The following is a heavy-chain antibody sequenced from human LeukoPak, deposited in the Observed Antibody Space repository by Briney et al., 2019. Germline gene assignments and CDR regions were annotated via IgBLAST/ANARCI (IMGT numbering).Heavy chain of an antibody. CDR2: IYYSGST. CDR1: GGSITSSSYY. V-gene: IGHV4-39*01. D-gene: IGHD2-2*01. Sequence: PSETLSLTCTVSGGSITSSSYYWGWLRQPPGKGLEWIGSIYYSGSTYYNPSLKSRVTISVDTSKNQFSLKLSSVTAADTAVYYCASIKGRPGYYYYYGMDVWGQGTTVTVSS. J-gene: IGHJ6*02. CDR3: ASIKGRPGYYYYYGMDV.